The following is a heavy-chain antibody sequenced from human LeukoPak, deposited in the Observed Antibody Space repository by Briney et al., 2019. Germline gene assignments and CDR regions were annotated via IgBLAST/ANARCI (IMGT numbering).Heavy chain of an antibody. CDR1: GGSISSSSAY. Sequence: SETLSLTCTVSGGSISSSSAYWGRLRQPPGKGLEWFGRIYYSKNTYYNPSLKSRVTISADTSKNQFSLTLGSVSATDTAVYYCVSPRGFSYGYFDYWGQGTLVTVSS. D-gene: IGHD5-18*01. J-gene: IGHJ4*02. CDR3: VSPRGFSYGYFDY. CDR2: IYYSKNT. V-gene: IGHV4-39*01.